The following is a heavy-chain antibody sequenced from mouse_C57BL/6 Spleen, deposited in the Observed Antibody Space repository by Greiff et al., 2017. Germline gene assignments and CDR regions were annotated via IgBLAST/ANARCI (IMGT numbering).Heavy chain of an antibody. V-gene: IGHV1-72*01. CDR3: ARDYPY. CDR2: IDPKSGGT. J-gene: IGHJ2*01. D-gene: IGHD5-5*01. Sequence: QVQLQQPGAELVKPGASVKLSCKASGYTFTSYWMHWVKQRPGRGLEWIGRIDPKSGGTKYNEKFKSKATLTVDKPSSTAYMQLSSLTSENSAFYYCARDYPYWGQGTTLTVSS. CDR1: GYTFTSYW.